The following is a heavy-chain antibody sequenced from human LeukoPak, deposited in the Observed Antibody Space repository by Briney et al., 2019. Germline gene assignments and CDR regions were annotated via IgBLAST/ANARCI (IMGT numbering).Heavy chain of an antibody. CDR3: ARGGDGYKSPWFDP. CDR2: INHSGST. J-gene: IGHJ5*02. CDR1: GGSFSGYY. V-gene: IGHV4-34*01. Sequence: SETLSLTCAVYGGSFSGYYWSWIRQPPGKGLEWIGEINHSGSTNYNPSLKSRVTISVDTSKNQFSLKLSSVTAADTAVYYCARGGDGYKSPWFDPWGRGTLVTVSS. D-gene: IGHD5-24*01.